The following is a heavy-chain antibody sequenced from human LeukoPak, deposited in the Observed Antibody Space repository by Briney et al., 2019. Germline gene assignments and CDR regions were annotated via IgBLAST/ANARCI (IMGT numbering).Heavy chain of an antibody. CDR3: ARDGDYYGSGNFDY. V-gene: IGHV1-8*03. Sequence: ASVKVSCKTSGYTFTNYDINWVRQATGQGLEWMGWMNPNSGNTGYAQKFQGRVTITRDTSISTAYMELSSLRSGDTAVYYCARDGDYYGSGNFDYWGQGTLVTVSS. CDR2: MNPNSGNT. J-gene: IGHJ4*02. CDR1: GYTFTNYD. D-gene: IGHD3-10*01.